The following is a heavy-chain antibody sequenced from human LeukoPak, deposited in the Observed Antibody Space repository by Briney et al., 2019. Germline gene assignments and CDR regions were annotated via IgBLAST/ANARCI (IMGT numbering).Heavy chain of an antibody. D-gene: IGHD2-21*01. CDR2: IKQDGSEK. Sequence: PGGSLRLSCAASGFTFSSHWMSWVRQAPGKGLEWVANIKQDGSEKYYVDSVKGRFTISRDNAKNSLYLQMNSLRAEDTAVYYCARASEVSTFDPWGQGTLVTVSS. CDR3: ARASEVSTFDP. V-gene: IGHV3-7*01. CDR1: GFTFSSHW. J-gene: IGHJ5*02.